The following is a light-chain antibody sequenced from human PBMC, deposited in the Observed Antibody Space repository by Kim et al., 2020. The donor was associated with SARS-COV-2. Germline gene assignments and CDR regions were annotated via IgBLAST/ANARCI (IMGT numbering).Light chain of an antibody. CDR2: GAS. J-gene: IGKJ4*01. CDR3: QHYDTWPLT. Sequence: SPGEGATLSCGASQSIRTNLAWYQQKPGQTPGLLIYGASNRATGIPARFSGSGSGTEFTLTISSLQSEDFAVYYCQHYDTWPLTFGGGTKVDIK. CDR1: QSIRTN. V-gene: IGKV3-15*01.